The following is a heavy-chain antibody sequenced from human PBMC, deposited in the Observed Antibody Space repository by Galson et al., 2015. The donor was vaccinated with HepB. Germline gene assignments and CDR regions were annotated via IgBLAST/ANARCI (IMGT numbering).Heavy chain of an antibody. CDR2: ISAYNGNT. Sequence: SVKVSCKASGYTFTSYGISWVRQAPGQGLEWMGWISAYNGNTNYAQKLQGRVTMTTDTSTSTAYMELRSLRSDDTAVYYCAREGSWIFGVGDRGYYYYYGMDVWGQGTTVTVSS. CDR3: AREGSWIFGVGDRGYYYYYGMDV. CDR1: GYTFTSYG. J-gene: IGHJ6*02. V-gene: IGHV1-18*04. D-gene: IGHD3-3*01.